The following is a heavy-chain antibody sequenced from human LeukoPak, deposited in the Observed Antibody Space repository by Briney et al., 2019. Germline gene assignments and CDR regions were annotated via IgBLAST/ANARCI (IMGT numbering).Heavy chain of an antibody. CDR1: GGSMSSYY. D-gene: IGHD1-26*01. V-gene: IGHV4-59*08. J-gene: IGHJ4*02. CDR3: ARHLRGSYYLDY. CDR2: IYYSGST. Sequence: PSETLSLTCTVSGGSMSSYYWSWIRQPPGKGLEWIGYIYYSGSTNYNPSLKSRVTISVDTSKNQFSLKLSSVTAADTAVYYCARHLRGSYYLDYWGQGTLVTVSS.